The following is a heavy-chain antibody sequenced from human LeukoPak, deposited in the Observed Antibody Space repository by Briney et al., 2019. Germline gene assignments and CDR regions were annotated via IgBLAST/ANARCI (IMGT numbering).Heavy chain of an antibody. CDR1: GFTFTSFW. Sequence: GGSLRLSCAASGFTFTSFWMHWVRQAPGKGLVWVSRSNSDGRSTNYADSVKGRFTISRDNAKNTLYLQMNSLRAEDTAVYYCARTSTYYYDPDAFDIWGQGTMVTVSS. CDR3: ARTSTYYYDPDAFDI. J-gene: IGHJ3*02. V-gene: IGHV3-74*01. D-gene: IGHD3-22*01. CDR2: SNSDGRST.